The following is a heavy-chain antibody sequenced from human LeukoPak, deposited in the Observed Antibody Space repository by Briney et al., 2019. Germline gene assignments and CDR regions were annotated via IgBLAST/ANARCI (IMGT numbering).Heavy chain of an antibody. Sequence: PGGSLRLSCAASAFTFSDYSMNWVRQAPGKGLEWVSYISGRSSTIYYADSVKGRFTISRDNAKNSMYLQMNSLRAGDTAVYYCARDRIKSGSYYFDYWGQGTLVTVSS. D-gene: IGHD1-26*01. CDR2: ISGRSSTI. CDR1: AFTFSDYS. CDR3: ARDRIKSGSYYFDY. J-gene: IGHJ4*02. V-gene: IGHV3-48*01.